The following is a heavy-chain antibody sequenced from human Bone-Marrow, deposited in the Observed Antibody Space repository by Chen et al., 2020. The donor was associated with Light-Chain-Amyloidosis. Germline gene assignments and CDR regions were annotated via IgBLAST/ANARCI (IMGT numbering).Heavy chain of an antibody. J-gene: IGHJ3*01. CDR1: GFSLNDYA. Sequence: EVQVVESGGGLVKPGRSLRLSCTGSGFSLNDYAVSWFRQAPGKGLEWVSFIRSNYYGGTTEYAPSVKSRFTNSRDDSKSIAYLEMTGLKSEDTAVYFCAPGGPIAHGFDSWGQGTVVTVSS. V-gene: IGHV3-49*05. D-gene: IGHD1-26*01. CDR2: IRSNYYGGTT. CDR3: APGGPIAHGFDS.